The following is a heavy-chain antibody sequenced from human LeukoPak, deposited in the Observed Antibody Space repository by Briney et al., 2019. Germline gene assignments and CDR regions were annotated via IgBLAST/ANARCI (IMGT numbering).Heavy chain of an antibody. CDR2: IFYLGNT. CDR3: ARKYPDHWFDP. D-gene: IGHD2/OR15-2a*01. J-gene: IGHJ5*02. CDR1: GGSITSGNYY. V-gene: IGHV4-30-4*01. Sequence: SETLSLTCTVSGGSITSGNYYWRWIRQPPGKDLEWIGYIFYLGNTYYNPSLRSRVSISVNTFQNQFSLKLTAVTAADTAVYYCARKYPDHWFDPWGQGTPVTVSS.